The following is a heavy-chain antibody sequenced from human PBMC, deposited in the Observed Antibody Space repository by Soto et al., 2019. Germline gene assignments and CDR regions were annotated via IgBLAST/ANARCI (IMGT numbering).Heavy chain of an antibody. V-gene: IGHV4-39*01. CDR3: ARLYSPAIFVVVPHFDY. CDR2: IYYTGST. Sequence: QLQLQESAPGLVKLSETLSLTCTFSGGSFSVSSSYWGWIRQPPGKGLDWIGSIYYTGSTYYNPSLMSRGIISVDTSKNQFSLKLSYVTAADTAVYYCARLYSPAIFVVVPHFDYWGQGTLVTVSS. CDR1: GGSFSVSSSY. D-gene: IGHD3-3*01. J-gene: IGHJ4*02.